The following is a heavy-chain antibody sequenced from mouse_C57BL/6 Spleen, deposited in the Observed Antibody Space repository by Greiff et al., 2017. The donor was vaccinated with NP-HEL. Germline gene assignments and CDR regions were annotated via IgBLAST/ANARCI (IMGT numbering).Heavy chain of an antibody. CDR3: ARVTTVVATDAMDY. CDR2: INPGSGGT. D-gene: IGHD1-1*01. Sequence: QVQLQQSGAELVRPGTSVKVSCKASGYAFTNYLIEWVKQRPGQGLEWIGVINPGSGGTNYNEKFKGKATLTADKSSSTAYMQLSSLTSEDSAVYFCARVTTVVATDAMDYWGQGTSVTVSS. V-gene: IGHV1-54*01. CDR1: GYAFTNYL. J-gene: IGHJ4*01.